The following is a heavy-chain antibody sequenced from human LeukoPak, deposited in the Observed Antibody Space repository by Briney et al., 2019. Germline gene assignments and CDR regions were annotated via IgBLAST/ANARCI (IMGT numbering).Heavy chain of an antibody. J-gene: IGHJ4*02. CDR1: GFTFSSYG. D-gene: IGHD6-6*01. Sequence: GGSLRLSCAASGFTFSSYGMHWVRQAPGKGLEWVAFIRYDGSNKYYADSVKGRFTISRDNSKNTLYLQVNSLRAEDTAVYYCAKVGSSAFDYWGQGTLVTVSS. CDR2: IRYDGSNK. V-gene: IGHV3-30*02. CDR3: AKVGSSAFDY.